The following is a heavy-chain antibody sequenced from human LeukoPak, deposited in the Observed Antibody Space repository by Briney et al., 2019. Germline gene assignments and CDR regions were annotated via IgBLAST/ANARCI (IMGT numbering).Heavy chain of an antibody. V-gene: IGHV3-23*01. CDR2: ISGSGGST. Sequence: GGSLRLSCAASGFTFSSYAMSWVRQAPGKGLEWVSAISGSGGSTYYADSVKGRFTISRDNSKNTLYLQMNTLRAEDTAVYYCAKDTMFYDILTGYPHFDYWGQGTLVTVSS. CDR1: GFTFSSYA. D-gene: IGHD3-9*01. J-gene: IGHJ4*02. CDR3: AKDTMFYDILTGYPHFDY.